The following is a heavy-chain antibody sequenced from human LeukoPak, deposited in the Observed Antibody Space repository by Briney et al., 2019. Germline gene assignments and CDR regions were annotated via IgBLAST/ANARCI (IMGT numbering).Heavy chain of an antibody. CDR3: PRRPVATITFDY. CDR1: GGSINSSPYY. CDR2: VYYSGTT. V-gene: IGHV4-39*01. Sequence: SETLSLTCTVSGGSINSSPYYWGWIRQPPGKGLEWIGNVYYSGTTYYNPSLKSRVTISVDTSKNQFSLELSSVTAADTAVYYCPRRPVATITFDYWGQGTLVTVSS. J-gene: IGHJ4*02. D-gene: IGHD5-12*01.